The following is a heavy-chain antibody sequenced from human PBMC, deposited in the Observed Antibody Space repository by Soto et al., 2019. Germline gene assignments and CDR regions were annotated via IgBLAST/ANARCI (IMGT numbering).Heavy chain of an antibody. CDR3: ARDYPGNGIDY. D-gene: IGHD1-1*01. V-gene: IGHV3-74*01. Sequence: EVQLVESGGGLVQPGGSLRLSCAASGFTFSSYWMHWVCQAPGKGLVWVSHIDSDGSSTTYADSVKGRFTISRDNAKNTLYLQMNSLRAEDTAVYYCARDYPGNGIDYWGQGTLVTVSS. CDR1: GFTFSSYW. J-gene: IGHJ4*02. CDR2: IDSDGSST.